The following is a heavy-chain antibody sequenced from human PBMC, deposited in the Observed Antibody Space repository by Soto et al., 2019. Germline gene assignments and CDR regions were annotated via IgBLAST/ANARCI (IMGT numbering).Heavy chain of an antibody. D-gene: IGHD1-26*01. J-gene: IGHJ6*02. CDR1: GYSFTSYW. Sequence: PGESLKISCKGSGYSFTSYWIGWVRQMPGKGLEWMGIIYPGDSDTRYSPSFQGQVTISADKSISTAYLQWSSLKASDTAMYYCARHGIKAGGATPAYYYYYYGMDVWGQGTTVTVS. V-gene: IGHV5-51*01. CDR3: ARHGIKAGGATPAYYYYYYGMDV. CDR2: IYPGDSDT.